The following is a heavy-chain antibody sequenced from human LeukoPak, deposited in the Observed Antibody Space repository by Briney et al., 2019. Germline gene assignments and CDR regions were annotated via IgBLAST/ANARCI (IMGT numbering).Heavy chain of an antibody. CDR2: IYPGDSDT. J-gene: IGHJ5*02. CDR3: ARNWNPYYNWFDP. V-gene: IGHV5-51*01. D-gene: IGHD1-1*01. CDR1: GYSFTSYW. Sequence: GESLKISCKGSGYSFTSYWIGWVRQMPGKGLEWMGFIYPGDSDTRYSPSFQGQVTISADKSISIAYLQWSSLKASDTAMYYCARNWNPYYNWFDPWGQGTLVTVSS.